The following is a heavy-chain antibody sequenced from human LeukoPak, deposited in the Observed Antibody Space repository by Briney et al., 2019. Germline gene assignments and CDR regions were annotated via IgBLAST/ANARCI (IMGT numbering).Heavy chain of an antibody. CDR2: IRYDGSNK. J-gene: IGHJ3*02. V-gene: IGHV3-33*08. CDR3: ASEENSGSYEDVFDI. CDR1: GFTLDDYG. D-gene: IGHD1-26*01. Sequence: PGGSLRLSCAASGFTLDDYGMSWVRQAPGKGLEWVAFIRYDGSNKYYADSVKGRFTISRDNSKNTLYLQMNSLRAEDTAVYYCASEENSGSYEDVFDIWGQGTMVTVSS.